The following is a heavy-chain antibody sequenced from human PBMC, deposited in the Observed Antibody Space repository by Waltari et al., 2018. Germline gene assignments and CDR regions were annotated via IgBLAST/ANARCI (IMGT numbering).Heavy chain of an antibody. CDR1: GGTFSSYA. CDR3: ARNDYSKSRYDSSGYFSVDL. V-gene: IGHV1-69*01. D-gene: IGHD3-22*01. Sequence: QVQLVQSGAEVKKPGSSVKVSCKASGGTFSSYAISWVRQAPGQGLEWMGGIIHNFGQETYEQKFKGRSRITADESTRKAYRERSSLRSEDTAVYYGARNDYSKSRYDSSGYFSVDLWGRGTLVTVSS. J-gene: IGHJ2*01. CDR2: IIHNFGQ.